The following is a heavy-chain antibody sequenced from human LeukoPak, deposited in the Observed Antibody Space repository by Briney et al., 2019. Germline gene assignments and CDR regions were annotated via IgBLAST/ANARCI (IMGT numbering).Heavy chain of an antibody. Sequence: QPGGSLGLSCVASGFSFSSYAMSWVRQAPGKGLEWVSTIRGSGSSTYYADSVKGRFTISRDNSKNTLYLQMNSLRAEDTAEYYCAKGKGLSTMGTDLYFFDNWGQGTLVTVSS. CDR3: AKGKGLSTMGTDLYFFDN. D-gene: IGHD3-10*01. CDR1: GFSFSSYA. V-gene: IGHV3-23*01. J-gene: IGHJ4*02. CDR2: IRGSGSST.